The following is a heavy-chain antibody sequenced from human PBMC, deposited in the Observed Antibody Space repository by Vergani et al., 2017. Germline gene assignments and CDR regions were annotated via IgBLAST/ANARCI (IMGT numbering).Heavy chain of an antibody. Sequence: QVQLVESGGGLVKPGGSLRLSCAASGFSFSDHYMPWLRQAPGKGLEWVSYISNSGNTIEYADSVKGRFSISRDNAKSSLFLQMDSLRAEDTAVYYCARNHRDYNNYPGTFDIWGQGSMVTVSS. D-gene: IGHD5-24*01. J-gene: IGHJ3*02. CDR2: ISNSGNTI. CDR3: ARNHRDYNNYPGTFDI. V-gene: IGHV3-11*01. CDR1: GFSFSDHY.